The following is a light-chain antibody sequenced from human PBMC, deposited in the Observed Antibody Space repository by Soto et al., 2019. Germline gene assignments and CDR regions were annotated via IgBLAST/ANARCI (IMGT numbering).Light chain of an antibody. J-gene: IGKJ1*01. CDR2: KAS. V-gene: IGKV1-5*03. CDR3: QQYNDNWA. Sequence: DIQMTQSPSTLSASVGDRVTITCPASQSISSWLAWHQQKPGKAPRLLIYKASNLESGVPSRFSGSGSGTEFTLNISGLPPDDSATYFCQQYNDNWAFGQRTKVDIK. CDR1: QSISSW.